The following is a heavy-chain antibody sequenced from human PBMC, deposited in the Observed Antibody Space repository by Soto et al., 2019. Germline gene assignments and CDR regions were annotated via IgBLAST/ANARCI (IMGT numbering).Heavy chain of an antibody. J-gene: IGHJ3*02. Sequence: SETLSLTCTVSGDSVSSGSYYWTWIRRPPGKGLEWIGYISYTGSTNYNPSLQSRVTISEDTSKMQFSLKLTSVTAADSALYFWARAPDGYNCDDALEIGGQGTMVTVSS. V-gene: IGHV4-61*01. D-gene: IGHD2-21*01. CDR3: ARAPDGYNCDDALEI. CDR2: ISYTGST. CDR1: GDSVSSGSYY.